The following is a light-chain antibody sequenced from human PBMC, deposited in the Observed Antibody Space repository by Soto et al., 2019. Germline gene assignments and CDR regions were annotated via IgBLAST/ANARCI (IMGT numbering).Light chain of an antibody. V-gene: IGKV3-20*01. Sequence: EVVLTQSPGTLSLSPGERATLSCRASQSFTNTYLAWYQQKPGQAPRLLIYDASSRATGISDRFSGSASGTDLTLTISRLEPEDFAVYYCQQYGVSPRTFGQGTKVEIK. CDR3: QQYGVSPRT. CDR2: DAS. J-gene: IGKJ1*01. CDR1: QSFTNTY.